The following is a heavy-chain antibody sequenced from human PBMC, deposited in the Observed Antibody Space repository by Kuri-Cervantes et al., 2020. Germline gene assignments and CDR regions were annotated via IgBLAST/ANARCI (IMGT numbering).Heavy chain of an antibody. J-gene: IGHJ6*02. D-gene: IGHD3-10*01. CDR2: IYSGGST. CDR1: GFTFSSYS. CDR3: ARDRGYGSGSCRYHGMDV. Sequence: GESLKISCAAPGFTFSSYSMNWVRQAPGKGLEWVSVIYSGGSTYYADSVKSRFTISRDNSKNTLYLQMNSLRAEDTAVYYCARDRGYGSGSCRYHGMDVWGQGTTVTVSS. V-gene: IGHV3-53*01.